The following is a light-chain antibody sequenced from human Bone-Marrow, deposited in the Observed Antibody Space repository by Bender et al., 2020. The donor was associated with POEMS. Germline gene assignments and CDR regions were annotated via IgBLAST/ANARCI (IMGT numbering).Light chain of an antibody. J-gene: IGLJ1*01. V-gene: IGLV2-14*03. CDR3: SSYTTTSTLI. CDR2: DVR. CDR1: TGDVGGYNF. Sequence: QSVLTQPASVSGSPGQSITISCTGTTGDVGGYNFVAWYQQHPGKAPKLMIYDVRSRPSGVSNRFSGSKSGDTASLTISGLQPEDEADYYCSSYTTTSTLIFGTGTKVTVL.